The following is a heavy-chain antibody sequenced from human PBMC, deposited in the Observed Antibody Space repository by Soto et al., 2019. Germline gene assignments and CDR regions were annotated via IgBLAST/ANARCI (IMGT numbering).Heavy chain of an antibody. CDR3: ARGTHYYDSSGYTPGGWFDP. CDR1: GGSISSGGYS. V-gene: IGHV4-30-2*01. J-gene: IGHJ5*02. D-gene: IGHD3-22*01. Sequence: SETLYITCAVSGGSISSGGYSWRWIGQPPGKGLEWIGYIYHSGSTYYNPSLKSRVTISVDRSKNQFSLKLSSVTAADTAVYYCARGTHYYDSSGYTPGGWFDPWGQGTLVTVSS. CDR2: IYHSGST.